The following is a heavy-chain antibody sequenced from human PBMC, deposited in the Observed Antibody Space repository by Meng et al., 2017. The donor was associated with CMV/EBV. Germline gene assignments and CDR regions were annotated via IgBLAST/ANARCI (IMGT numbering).Heavy chain of an antibody. V-gene: IGHV4-34*01. CDR1: SFSGDY. Sequence: SFSGDYWSWIRQPPGKGLEWIGEINHRGSTNYNPSLKSRVTISVDTSKNQFSLKLSSVTAADTAVYYCARWLSLGIAVSGSGYYFDYWGQGTLVTVSS. J-gene: IGHJ4*02. CDR2: INHRGST. D-gene: IGHD6-19*01. CDR3: ARWLSLGIAVSGSGYYFDY.